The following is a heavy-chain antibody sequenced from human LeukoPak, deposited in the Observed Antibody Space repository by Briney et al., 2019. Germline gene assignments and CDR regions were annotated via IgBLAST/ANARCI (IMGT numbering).Heavy chain of an antibody. CDR1: GGSTSSYY. CDR3: ARGVGVVVPAPYYGMDV. J-gene: IGHJ6*02. D-gene: IGHD2-2*01. CDR2: IYYSGST. Sequence: PSETLSLTCTVSGGSTSSYYWSWIRQPPGKGLEWIGYIYYSGSTNYNPSLKSRVTISVDTSKNQFSLKLSSVTAADTAVYYCARGVGVVVPAPYYGMDVWGQGTTVTVSS. V-gene: IGHV4-59*01.